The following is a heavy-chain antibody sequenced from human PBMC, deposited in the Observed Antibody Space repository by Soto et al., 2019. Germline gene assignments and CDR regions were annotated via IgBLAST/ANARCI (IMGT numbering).Heavy chain of an antibody. J-gene: IGHJ4*02. D-gene: IGHD3-16*01. V-gene: IGHV3-9*01. CDR3: AKGKQGYDYIWGTPIGGPPDY. CDR1: GFTFDDYA. Sequence: GGSLRLSCAASGFTFDDYAMHWVRQAPGKGLEWVSGISWNSGSIGYADSVKGRFTISRDNAKNSLYLQMNSLRAEDTALYYCAKGKQGYDYIWGTPIGGPPDYWGQGTLVTVSS. CDR2: ISWNSGSI.